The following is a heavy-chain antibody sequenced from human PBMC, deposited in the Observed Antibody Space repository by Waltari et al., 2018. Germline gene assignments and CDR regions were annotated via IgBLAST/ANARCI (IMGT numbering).Heavy chain of an antibody. Sequence: EVQLVESGGGLIQPGGSLRLSCAASGFTVSSNSMSWVRQAPGKGLEWGSVINSGGYTHYADSVKGRFTISRDNSKNTVYLQMNTLRAEDTALYYCARDVTGYYYFDLWGRGTLVTVSS. CDR1: GFTVSSNS. J-gene: IGHJ2*01. CDR3: ARDVTGYYYFDL. CDR2: INSGGYT. V-gene: IGHV3-53*01.